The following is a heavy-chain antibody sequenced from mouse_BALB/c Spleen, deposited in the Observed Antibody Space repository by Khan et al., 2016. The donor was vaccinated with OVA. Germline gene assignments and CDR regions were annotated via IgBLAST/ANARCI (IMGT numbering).Heavy chain of an antibody. CDR1: GYSFTGYF. Sequence: EVQLQQSGPELVRPGASVKISCKASGYSFTGYFMNWVMQSHGKSLEWIGRINPHIGETFYNQRFKDKATLTVDESSSTAHMELRSLASEDSAVYYWTRIDRSDFDYWGQGTTLTVSS. D-gene: IGHD1-1*01. V-gene: IGHV1-20*02. J-gene: IGHJ2*01. CDR2: INPHIGET. CDR3: TRIDRSDFDY.